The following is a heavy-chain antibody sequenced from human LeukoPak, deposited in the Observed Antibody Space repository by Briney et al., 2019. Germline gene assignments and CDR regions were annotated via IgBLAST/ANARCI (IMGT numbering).Heavy chain of an antibody. CDR1: GGSISSSSYY. J-gene: IGHJ4*02. CDR2: IYYSGYT. CDR3: AKHYMGSYYNRGLDY. D-gene: IGHD3-10*01. V-gene: IGHV4-39*01. Sequence: SETLSLTCTVSGGSISSSSYYWGWIRQPPGKGLEWIGSIYYSGYTYYNPSLESRVTISVDTSKNQFSLKLSSVTAADTAVYHCAKHYMGSYYNRGLDYWGQGTLVTVSS.